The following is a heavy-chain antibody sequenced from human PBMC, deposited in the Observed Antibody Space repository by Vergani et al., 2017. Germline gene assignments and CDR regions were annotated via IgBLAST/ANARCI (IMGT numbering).Heavy chain of an antibody. D-gene: IGHD3-9*01. V-gene: IGHV1-46*03. Sequence: QVQVVQSGAEVKKSGASVKVFCKTSGYTFSKYYMHWVRQAPGQGLEWMGIINPSGGNTNYAQKFQGRVTMTRDTSTSTVYMGLNSLRSEDTAIYYCAGGDYGILTGYGYWGQGTLVTVSS. CDR2: INPSGGNT. CDR3: AGGDYGILTGYGY. J-gene: IGHJ4*02. CDR1: GYTFSKYY.